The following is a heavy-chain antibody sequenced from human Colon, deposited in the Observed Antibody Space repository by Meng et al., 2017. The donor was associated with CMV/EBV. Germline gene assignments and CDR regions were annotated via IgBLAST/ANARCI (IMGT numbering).Heavy chain of an antibody. V-gene: IGHV3-21*01. D-gene: IGHD5-18*01. Sequence: GESLKISCETSGFTFSNNGMHWVRQAPGKGLEWVSSISPTSTNIFYADSVRGRFPVSRDNAQNSVYLQMNSLRAEDTAVYYCARDPKVLDTTLATGYWGQGTLVTVSS. J-gene: IGHJ4*02. CDR2: ISPTSTNI. CDR1: GFTFSNNG. CDR3: ARDPKVLDTTLATGY.